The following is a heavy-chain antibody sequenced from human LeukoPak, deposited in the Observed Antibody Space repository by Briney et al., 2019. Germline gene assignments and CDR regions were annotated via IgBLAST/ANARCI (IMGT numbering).Heavy chain of an antibody. Sequence: PGGSLRLSCAASGFTFNNYAMSWVRQAQGKGLEWVSAISGSGGTTYYADSVKGRFTFSRDNSKNTLYLQMNSLRAEDTAVYYCAKEEGYYYDSGGYYVEDFQHWGQGTLVTVSS. CDR2: ISGSGGTT. J-gene: IGHJ1*01. V-gene: IGHV3-23*01. D-gene: IGHD3-22*01. CDR3: AKEEGYYYDSGGYYVEDFQH. CDR1: GFTFNNYA.